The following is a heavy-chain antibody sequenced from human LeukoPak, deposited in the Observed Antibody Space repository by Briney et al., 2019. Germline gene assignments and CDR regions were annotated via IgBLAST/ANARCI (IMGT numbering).Heavy chain of an antibody. D-gene: IGHD3-3*01. V-gene: IGHV3-49*04. CDR2: IRSKAYGGTT. CDR3: TRGPPITIFGVVIFN. J-gene: IGHJ4*02. CDR1: GFTFGDYA. Sequence: GGSLRLSCTGSGFTFGDYAMSWVRQAPGKGLEWVGFIRSKAYGGTTEYAASVKGRFTISRDDSKSIAYLQMNSLKTEDTAVYYCTRGPPITIFGVVIFNWGQGTLVTVSS.